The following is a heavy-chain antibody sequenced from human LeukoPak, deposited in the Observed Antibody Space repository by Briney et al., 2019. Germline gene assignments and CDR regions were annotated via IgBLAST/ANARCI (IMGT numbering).Heavy chain of an antibody. J-gene: IGHJ4*02. D-gene: IGHD3-9*01. V-gene: IGHV4-4*07. CDR2: IYTRGST. CDR1: GGSISSYY. CDR3: ARGSGILTYYFYFDY. Sequence: SETLSLTCTVSGGSISSYYWSWIRQPAGKGLEWIGRIYTRGSTNYNPSLKSRVTMSVDTSKNQFSLKLSSVTAADTAVYYCARGSGILTYYFYFDYWGQGTLVTVSS.